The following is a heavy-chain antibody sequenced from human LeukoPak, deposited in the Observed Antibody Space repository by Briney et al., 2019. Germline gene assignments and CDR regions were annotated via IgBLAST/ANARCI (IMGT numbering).Heavy chain of an antibody. CDR1: GLTSNTCW. V-gene: IGHV3-74*01. Sequence: GGSLRLSCAASGLTSNTCWMHWARQVPGKGLVWVARINGDGSSLSYADSVEGRFTISRDNAKNTLYLQMSSLRVEDTGVYYCARGRGPYGWFDPWGQGTLVTVSS. D-gene: IGHD3-10*01. CDR2: INGDGSSL. J-gene: IGHJ5*02. CDR3: ARGRGPYGWFDP.